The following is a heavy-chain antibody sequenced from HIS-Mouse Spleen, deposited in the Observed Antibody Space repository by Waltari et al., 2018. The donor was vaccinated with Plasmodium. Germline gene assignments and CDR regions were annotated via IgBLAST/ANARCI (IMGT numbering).Heavy chain of an antibody. V-gene: IGHV4-34*01. CDR3: ARGRRIVVVTAPRGFFDY. CDR2: INHSGRT. CDR1: GGSFSGYY. J-gene: IGHJ4*02. D-gene: IGHD2-21*02. Sequence: QVQLQQWGAGLLKPSETLSLTCAVYGGSFSGYYWSWTRQPPGKGLEWIGEINHSGRTNYTPARKRRGTISVDTSKNQFSRKLSSVTAADTAVYYCARGRRIVVVTAPRGFFDYWGQGTLVTVSS.